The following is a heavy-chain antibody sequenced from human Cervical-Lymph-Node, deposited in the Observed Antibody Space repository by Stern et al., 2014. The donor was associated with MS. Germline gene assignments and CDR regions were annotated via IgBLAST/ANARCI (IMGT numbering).Heavy chain of an antibody. J-gene: IGHJ6*02. D-gene: IGHD1-26*01. CDR3: ARDDAVGATRYHYAMDV. CDR1: GGPIGSGTYY. Sequence: VQLQESGPGLVKPSQTLALTCTVSGGPIGSGTYYWSWIRQPAGQGLEWIGRIYNSGSTSYNPSLKIRVTMSLDTSKQQVSLKLSFVTAADTAVYYCARDDAVGATRYHYAMDVWGQGTTVTVSS. V-gene: IGHV4-61*02. CDR2: IYNSGST.